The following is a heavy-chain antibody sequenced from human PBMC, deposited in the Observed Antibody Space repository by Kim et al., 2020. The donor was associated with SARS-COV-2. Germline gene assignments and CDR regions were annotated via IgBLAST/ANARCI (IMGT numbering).Heavy chain of an antibody. J-gene: IGHJ6*02. CDR3: ARNSGAMVRGAERSGMDV. CDR2: INPNSGGT. CDR1: GYTFTGYY. D-gene: IGHD3-10*01. V-gene: IGHV1-2*02. Sequence: ASVKVSCKASGYTFTGYYMHWVRQAPGQGLEWMGWINPNSGGTNYAQKFQGRVTMTRDTSISTAYMELSRLRSDDTAVYYCARNSGAMVRGAERSGMDVWGQGTTVTVSS.